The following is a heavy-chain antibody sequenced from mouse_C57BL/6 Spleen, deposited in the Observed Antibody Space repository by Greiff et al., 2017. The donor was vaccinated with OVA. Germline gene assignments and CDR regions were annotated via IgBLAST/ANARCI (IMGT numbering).Heavy chain of an antibody. Sequence: QVQLQQPGAELVKPGASVKLSCKASGYTFTSYWMHWVKQRPGQGLEWIGMIHPNSGSTNYNEKFKSKATLTVDKSSSTAYMQLSSLTSEDSAVYYCAREGGITRYFDVWGTGTTVTVSS. CDR1: GYTFTSYW. V-gene: IGHV1-64*01. D-gene: IGHD2-4*01. J-gene: IGHJ1*03. CDR2: IHPNSGST. CDR3: AREGGITRYFDV.